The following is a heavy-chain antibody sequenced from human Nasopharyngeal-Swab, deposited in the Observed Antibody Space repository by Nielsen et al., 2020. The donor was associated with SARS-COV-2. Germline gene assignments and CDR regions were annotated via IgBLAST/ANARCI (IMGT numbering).Heavy chain of an antibody. V-gene: IGHV1-18*01. D-gene: IGHD3-22*01. Sequence: ASVKVSCKASGYTFTSYGISWVRQAPGQGLEWMGWISAYNGNTNYAQKFQGRVTITRDTSASTAYMELSSLRSEDTAVYYCAISSGYYMALYYYYGMDVWGQGTTVTVSS. CDR1: GYTFTSYG. J-gene: IGHJ6*02. CDR3: AISSGYYMALYYYYGMDV. CDR2: ISAYNGNT.